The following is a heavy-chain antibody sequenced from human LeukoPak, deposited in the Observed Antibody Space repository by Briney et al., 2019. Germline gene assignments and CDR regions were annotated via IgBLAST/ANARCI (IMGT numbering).Heavy chain of an antibody. CDR3: ARDIDSNHWFDP. Sequence: SETLSLTCTVSGGSISSHYWSWIRQPPGKGLEWIGYIYYSGSTNYNPSLKSRVTISVDTSKNQFSLKLSSVTAADTAVYYCARDIDSNHWFDPWGQGTLVTVSS. J-gene: IGHJ5*02. CDR1: GGSISSHY. CDR2: IYYSGST. V-gene: IGHV4-59*11. D-gene: IGHD3-22*01.